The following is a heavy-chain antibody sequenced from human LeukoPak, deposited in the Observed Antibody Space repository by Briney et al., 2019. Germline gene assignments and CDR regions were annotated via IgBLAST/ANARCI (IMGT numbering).Heavy chain of an antibody. J-gene: IGHJ4*02. CDR3: ARAGVDIADTPEY. D-gene: IGHD5-12*01. CDR1: RGSISSGDYY. CDR2: IYYSGST. V-gene: IGHV4-30-4*01. Sequence: PSQTLSLTCTVSRGSISSGDYYWSCIRQPPGKGLECIGYIYYSGSTYYNPSLKSRVTISVDTSKNQFSLKLSSVTAADTAVYYCARAGVDIADTPEYWGQGTLVTVSS.